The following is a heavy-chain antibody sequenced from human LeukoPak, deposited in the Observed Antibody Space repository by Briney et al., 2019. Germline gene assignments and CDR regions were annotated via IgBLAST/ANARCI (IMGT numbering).Heavy chain of an antibody. CDR1: GGSISSSSYY. CDR3: AIGATIGDY. Sequence: PSETLSLTCTVSGGSISSSSYYWGWIRQPPGKGLEWIGSIYYSGSTYYNPSLKSRVTISVDTSKNQFSLKLSSVTAADTAVYYCAIGATIGDYWGQGTLVTVSS. CDR2: IYYSGST. D-gene: IGHD5-12*01. J-gene: IGHJ4*02. V-gene: IGHV4-39*01.